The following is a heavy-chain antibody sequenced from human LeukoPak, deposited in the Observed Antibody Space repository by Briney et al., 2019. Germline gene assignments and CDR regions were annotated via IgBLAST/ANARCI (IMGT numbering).Heavy chain of an antibody. V-gene: IGHV4-59*08. J-gene: IGHJ4*02. CDR3: ARRRSSNWSFDS. CDR2: IYYSGST. CDR1: GGSIYGYY. Sequence: SETLSLTCTVSGGSIYGYYWSWIRQPPGKELEWIGNIYYSGSTNYNPSLKSRVTISVDTSKNHFSLRLSSVTAADTAVYYCARRRSSNWSFDSWGQGTLVTVSS. D-gene: IGHD6-13*01.